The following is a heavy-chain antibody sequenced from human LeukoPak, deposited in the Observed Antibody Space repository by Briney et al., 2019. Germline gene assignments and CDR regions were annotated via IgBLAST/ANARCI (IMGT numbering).Heavy chain of an antibody. Sequence: GASVRVSSKASGYTFTSYYMHWVRQAPGQGLEWVGLINPSGGSTSYTQKFQGRVTMTRDTSTSTVYMELSSLRSEDTAVYYCARERYCSGGSCYSYYYYGMDVWGQGTTITVSS. D-gene: IGHD2-15*01. V-gene: IGHV1-46*01. J-gene: IGHJ6*02. CDR1: GYTFTSYY. CDR3: ARERYCSGGSCYSYYYYGMDV. CDR2: INPSGGST.